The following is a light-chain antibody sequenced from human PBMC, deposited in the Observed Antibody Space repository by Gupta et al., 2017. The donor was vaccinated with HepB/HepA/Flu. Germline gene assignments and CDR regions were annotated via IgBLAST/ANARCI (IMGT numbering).Light chain of an antibody. CDR1: QGISSY. V-gene: IGKV1-8*01. CDR3: QQDDSYPLT. CDR2: AAS. J-gene: IGKJ4*01. Sequence: AIRLPPSPSSFSASTGDRVTITCRASQGISSYLAWQQQKPGKAPKLLIYAASTSQRGVPSRFSGSGSGTDFTLTISFLHSEDFATYCFQQDDSYPLTFGAGTKVENK.